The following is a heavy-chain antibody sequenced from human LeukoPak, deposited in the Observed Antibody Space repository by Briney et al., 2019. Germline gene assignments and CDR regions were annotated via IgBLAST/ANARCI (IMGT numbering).Heavy chain of an antibody. D-gene: IGHD6-19*01. CDR1: GYTFTGYY. CDR2: INPNSGGT. J-gene: IGHJ4*02. V-gene: IGHV1-2*06. Sequence: ASVKVSCKASGYTFTGYYMHWVRQAPGQGLEWMGRINPNSGGTNYAQKFQGRVTMTRDTSISTAYMELSRLRSDDTAVYYCARLRTEEWLVQTYIDYWGQGTLVTVSS. CDR3: ARLRTEEWLVQTYIDY.